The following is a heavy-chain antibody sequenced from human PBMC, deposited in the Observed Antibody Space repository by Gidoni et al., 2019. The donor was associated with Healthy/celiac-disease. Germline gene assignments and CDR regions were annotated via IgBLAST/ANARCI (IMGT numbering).Heavy chain of an antibody. J-gene: IGHJ6*02. CDR3: ARDHYYDSSGYYDSSDYYYGMDV. Sequence: QVQLVQSGAAVKKPGASVKVSCKASGYTFTSYAMHWVRQAPGQRLEWMGWINAGNGNTKYSQKFQGRVTITRDTSASTAYMELSSLRSEDTAVYYCARDHYYDSSGYYDSSDYYYGMDVWGQGTTVTVSS. V-gene: IGHV1-3*01. CDR2: INAGNGNT. CDR1: GYTFTSYA. D-gene: IGHD3-22*01.